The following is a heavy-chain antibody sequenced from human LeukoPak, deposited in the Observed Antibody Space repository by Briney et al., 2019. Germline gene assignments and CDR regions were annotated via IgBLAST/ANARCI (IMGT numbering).Heavy chain of an antibody. CDR1: GFTFSSYG. Sequence: PGRSLRLSCAASGFTFSSYGMHWVRQAPGKGLEWVAVISYDGSNKYYADSVKGRFTISRDNSKNTLYLQMNSLRAEDTAVYYCAKDRDSIGYCSSTSCYYYGMDVWGQGTTVTVSS. CDR3: AKDRDSIGYCSSTSCYYYGMDV. CDR2: ISYDGSNK. D-gene: IGHD2-2*01. V-gene: IGHV3-30*18. J-gene: IGHJ6*02.